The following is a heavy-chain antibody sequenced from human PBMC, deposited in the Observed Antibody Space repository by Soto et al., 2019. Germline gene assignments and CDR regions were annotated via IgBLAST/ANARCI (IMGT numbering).Heavy chain of an antibody. CDR3: ATPYGNAWYTS. CDR1: GDSVTSHY. D-gene: IGHD6-13*01. CDR2: MHYTGFS. Sequence: PXETLSLTCSFSGDSVTSHYLTWIRQSPEKGLEWIGYMHYTGFSHYNPSLKSRLTISVDRSRNQFTLQLTSVTVADTAVYYCATPYGNAWYTSWGQGTQVTVSS. V-gene: IGHV4-59*02. J-gene: IGHJ4*02.